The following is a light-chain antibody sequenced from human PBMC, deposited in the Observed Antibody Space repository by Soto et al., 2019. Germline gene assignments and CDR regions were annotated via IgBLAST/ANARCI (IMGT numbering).Light chain of an antibody. CDR3: QQYANLVT. CDR2: DAS. Sequence: DIQMTQSPSSLSASVGDRVTITCQASQDISNYLNWYQQKPGKAPKLLIYDASNLETGVPSRFSGGGSGTDFTFTISRLQPEDIATYYCQQYANLVTFGGGTKVEIK. CDR1: QDISNY. V-gene: IGKV1-33*01. J-gene: IGKJ4*01.